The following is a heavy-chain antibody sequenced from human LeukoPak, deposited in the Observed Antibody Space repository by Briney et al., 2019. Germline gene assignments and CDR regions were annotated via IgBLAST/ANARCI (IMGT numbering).Heavy chain of an antibody. CDR3: ARDGGLLRLGELFNPYYFDY. D-gene: IGHD3-16*01. CDR2: IKPDGSDK. J-gene: IGHJ4*02. CDR1: GFTFSTYW. V-gene: IGHV3-7*03. Sequence: GGSLRLSCVGSGFTFSTYWMTWVRQAPGKGLEWVANIKPDGSDKYFVDSVKGRFTISRDNSQNSLYLQMNSLRAEDTAVYYCARDGGLLRLGELFNPYYFDYWGQGTLVTVSS.